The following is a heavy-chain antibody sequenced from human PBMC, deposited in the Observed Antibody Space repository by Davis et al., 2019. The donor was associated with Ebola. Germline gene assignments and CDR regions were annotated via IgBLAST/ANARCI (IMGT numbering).Heavy chain of an antibody. J-gene: IGHJ6*02. D-gene: IGHD5-12*01. V-gene: IGHV7-4-1*02. Sequence: ASVKVSCKASGFTLTNYAIHWVRQAPGQGLEWLGWINTRTGNPTYAQGFTGRFVFSLDTSVSTAYLQISSLKAEDTAVYYCARDRATYGNYYGMDVWGQGTTVTVSS. CDR3: ARDRATYGNYYGMDV. CDR2: INTRTGNP. CDR1: GFTLTNYA.